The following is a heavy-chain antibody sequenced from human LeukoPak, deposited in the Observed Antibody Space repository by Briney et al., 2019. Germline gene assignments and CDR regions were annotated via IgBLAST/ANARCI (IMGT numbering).Heavy chain of an antibody. V-gene: IGHV4-34*01. CDR1: GGFFSGYY. Sequence: SETLSLTCAVYGGFFSGYYWSWVRQPPGKGLAWIGEINHSGSTNYNPSLKSRVTISVDTSKNQFSLKLSSVTAADTAVYYCARGHYYDSSGYYVEDYWGQGTLVTVSS. J-gene: IGHJ4*02. CDR2: INHSGST. D-gene: IGHD3-22*01. CDR3: ARGHYYDSSGYYVEDY.